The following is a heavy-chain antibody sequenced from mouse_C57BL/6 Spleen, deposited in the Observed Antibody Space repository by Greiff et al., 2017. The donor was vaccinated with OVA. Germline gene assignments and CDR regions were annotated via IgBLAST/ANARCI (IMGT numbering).Heavy chain of an antibody. Sequence: QVQLQQPGAELVKPGASVKLSCKASGYTFTSYWMHWVKQRPGQGLEWIGMIHPNSGSTNYNEKFKSKATLTVDKSSSTAYMQLSSLTSEDSAVYYCARGEDYDWYFDVWGTGTTVTVSS. CDR3: ARGEDYDWYFDV. D-gene: IGHD2-4*01. CDR1: GYTFTSYW. V-gene: IGHV1-64*01. CDR2: IHPNSGST. J-gene: IGHJ1*03.